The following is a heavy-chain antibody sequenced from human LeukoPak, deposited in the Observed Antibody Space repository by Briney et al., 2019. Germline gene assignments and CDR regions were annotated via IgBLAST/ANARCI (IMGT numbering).Heavy chain of an antibody. J-gene: IGHJ4*02. D-gene: IGHD6-19*01. CDR1: GFTFSSYS. CDR3: VSSGWYYFDY. CDR2: ISSSSSTI. V-gene: IGHV3-48*01. Sequence: GGSLRLSYAASGFTFSSYSMNWVRQAPGKGLEWVSYISSSSSTIYYADSVKGRFTISRDNAKNSLYLQMNSLRAEDTAVYYCVSSGWYYFDYWGQGTLVTVSS.